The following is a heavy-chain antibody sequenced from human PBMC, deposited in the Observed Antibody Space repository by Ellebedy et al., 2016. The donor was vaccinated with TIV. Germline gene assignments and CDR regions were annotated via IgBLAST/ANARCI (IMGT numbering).Heavy chain of an antibody. J-gene: IGHJ6*02. CDR1: GYTFTSYY. Sequence: ASVKVSXKASGYTFTSYYMHWVRQAPGQGLEWMGIIDPSGGRTSHAQKFQGRVTMTRDTSTSTVYMELSSLKSEDTAIYFCARDGHCSGTSCFTGGGLDVWGQGTTVTVSS. CDR3: ARDGHCSGTSCFTGGGLDV. D-gene: IGHD2-2*02. V-gene: IGHV1-46*01. CDR2: IDPSGGRT.